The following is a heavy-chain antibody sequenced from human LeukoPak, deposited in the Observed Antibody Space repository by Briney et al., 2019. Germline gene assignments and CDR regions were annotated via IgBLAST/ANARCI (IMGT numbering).Heavy chain of an antibody. Sequence: PGGSLRLSCAASGFTFSSYAMSWVRQAPGKGLEWVSAISGSGGSTYYADSVKGRFTISRDNSKNTLYLQMNSLRAEDTAVYYCAKGHGSGSPGYYYYGMDVWGKGTTVTVSS. CDR1: GFTFSSYA. D-gene: IGHD3-10*01. CDR3: AKGHGSGSPGYYYYGMDV. CDR2: ISGSGGST. V-gene: IGHV3-23*01. J-gene: IGHJ6*04.